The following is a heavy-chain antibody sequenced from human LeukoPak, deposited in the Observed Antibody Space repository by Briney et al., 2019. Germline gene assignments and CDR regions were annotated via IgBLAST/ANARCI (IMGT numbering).Heavy chain of an antibody. Sequence: PGGSLRLSCAASGFAFGTNAMSWVRQAPGKGLEWVSAISDSGYSTYYADSVKGRFTISRDNSKSTLYLQMDSLRAEDTAIYYCAKVYDYYYYGMDVWGQGTTVTVSS. CDR3: AKVYDYYYYGMDV. V-gene: IGHV3-23*01. CDR2: ISDSGYST. D-gene: IGHD5/OR15-5a*01. J-gene: IGHJ6*02. CDR1: GFAFGTNA.